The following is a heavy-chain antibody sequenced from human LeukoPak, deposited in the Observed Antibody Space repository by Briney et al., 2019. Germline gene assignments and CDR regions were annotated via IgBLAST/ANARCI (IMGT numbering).Heavy chain of an antibody. CDR1: GGSISSYY. Sequence: SETLSLTCTVSGGSISSYYWSWTRQPPGKGLEWIGYIYYSGSTNYNPSLKSRVTISVDTSKNQFSLKLSSVTAADTAVYYCARLAAAGWFDPWGQGTLVTVSS. V-gene: IGHV4-59*01. J-gene: IGHJ5*02. CDR3: ARLAAAGWFDP. D-gene: IGHD6-13*01. CDR2: IYYSGST.